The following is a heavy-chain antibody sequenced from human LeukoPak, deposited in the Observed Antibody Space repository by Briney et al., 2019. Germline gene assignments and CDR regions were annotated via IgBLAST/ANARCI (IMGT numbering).Heavy chain of an antibody. J-gene: IGHJ4*02. V-gene: IGHV3-20*04. CDR1: GFIFDDYA. Sequence: PGRSLRLFCAASGFIFDDYAMHWVRQAPGKGLEWVSGINWNGGSTGYADSVKGRFTISRDNTKNSLYLQMNSLRAEDTALYYCARGFFYDSSGSYFDYWGQGTLVTVSS. CDR3: ARGFFYDSSGSYFDY. CDR2: INWNGGST. D-gene: IGHD3-22*01.